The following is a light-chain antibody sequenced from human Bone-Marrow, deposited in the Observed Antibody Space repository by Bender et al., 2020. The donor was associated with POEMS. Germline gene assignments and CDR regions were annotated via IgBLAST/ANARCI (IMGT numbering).Light chain of an antibody. CDR2: EVI. J-gene: IGLJ2*01. CDR3: TSYGGANNLVV. CDR1: SSDIGNFDL. V-gene: IGLV2-14*02. Sequence: QSALTQPASVSGSPGQSITISCFGTSSDIGNFDLVSWYQQHPGKAPKLIIGEVIKRPSGVPDRFSGSQSGNTASLTVSGLQPEDEADYYCTSYGGANNLVVFGGGTRLTVL.